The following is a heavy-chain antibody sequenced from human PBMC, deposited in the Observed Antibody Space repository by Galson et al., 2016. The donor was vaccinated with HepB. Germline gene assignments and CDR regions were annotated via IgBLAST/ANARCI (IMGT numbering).Heavy chain of an antibody. CDR1: GFTFSSYT. J-gene: IGHJ4*02. V-gene: IGHV3-21*01. D-gene: IGHD3-3*01. CDR2: ISSSSSYI. CDR3: ARALLVFGVVIMGNFDY. Sequence: SLRLSCAASGFTFSSYTMNWVRQAPGKGLEWVSSISSSSSYIYYADSVKGRFTISRDNAKNSLYLQMNSLRAEDTAVYYCARALLVFGVVIMGNFDYWGQGTLVTVSS.